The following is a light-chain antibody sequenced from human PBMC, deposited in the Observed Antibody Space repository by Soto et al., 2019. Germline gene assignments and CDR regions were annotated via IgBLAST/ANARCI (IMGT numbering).Light chain of an antibody. J-gene: IGLJ2*01. CDR3: SSFAGGGNPVL. CDR1: SSDVGGYDY. Sequence: QSALTQPPSASGSLGQSVTISCTGTSSDVGGYDYVSWHQQHPGKAPKVMIYEVTQRPPGVPDRFSGFKSGNTASLTVSGLQAEDEADYYCSSFAGGGNPVLLGGGTKLTVL. V-gene: IGLV2-8*01. CDR2: EVT.